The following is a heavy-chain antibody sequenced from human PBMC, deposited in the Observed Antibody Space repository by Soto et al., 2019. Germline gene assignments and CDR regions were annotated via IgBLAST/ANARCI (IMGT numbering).Heavy chain of an antibody. CDR3: ARSAGIAARPLYYYYGMDV. J-gene: IGHJ6*02. Sequence: QVQLVQSGAEVKKPGSSVKVSCKASGGTFSSYAISWVRQAPGQGLEWMGGIIPIFGTANYAQKFQGRVTFPADESTSTAYMELSSLRSEDTAVYYCARSAGIAARPLYYYYGMDVWGQGTTVTVSS. CDR2: IIPIFGTA. V-gene: IGHV1-69*01. CDR1: GGTFSSYA. D-gene: IGHD6-6*01.